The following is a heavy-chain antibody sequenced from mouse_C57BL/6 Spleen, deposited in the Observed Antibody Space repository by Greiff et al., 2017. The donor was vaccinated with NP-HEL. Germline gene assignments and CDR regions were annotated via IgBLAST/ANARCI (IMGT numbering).Heavy chain of an antibody. CDR1: GYAFSSYW. J-gene: IGHJ3*01. CDR3: ARSGSGYLAWFAY. CDR2: IYPGDGDT. Sequence: QVQLQQPGAELVKPGASVKISCKASGYAFSSYWMNWVKQRPGKGLEWIGQIYPGDGDTNYNGKFKGKATLTADKSSSTAYMQLSSLTSEDSAVYFCARSGSGYLAWFAYWGQGTLVTVSA. D-gene: IGHD3-2*02. V-gene: IGHV1-80*01.